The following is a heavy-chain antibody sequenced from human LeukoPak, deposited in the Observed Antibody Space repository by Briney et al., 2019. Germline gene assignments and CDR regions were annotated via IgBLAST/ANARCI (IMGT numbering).Heavy chain of an antibody. CDR3: ARAGYSMDTEYFQH. V-gene: IGHV3-48*03. CDR2: ISNSGTAI. D-gene: IGHD5-18*01. J-gene: IGHJ1*01. Sequence: LAGGSLRLSCAASGFTFSSYEMNWVRQAPGKGLEWVSYISNSGTAIYYADSVKGRFTISRDNAKSSLYLQMNSLRAEDTAVYYCARAGYSMDTEYFQHWGQGTLVTVSS. CDR1: GFTFSSYE.